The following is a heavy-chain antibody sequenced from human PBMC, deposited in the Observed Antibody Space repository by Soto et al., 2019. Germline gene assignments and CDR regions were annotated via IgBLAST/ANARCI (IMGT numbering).Heavy chain of an antibody. CDR2: ISWDGGST. D-gene: IGHD6-13*01. CDR3: AKDMGQQLARFDY. V-gene: IGHV3-43*01. CDR1: GFTFDDYT. Sequence: EVQLVESGGVVVQPGGSLRLSCAASGFTFDDYTMHWVRQAPGKGLEWVSLISWDGGSTYYADSVKGRFTISRDNSKNSLYLQINSLRTEDTALYYCAKDMGQQLARFDYWGQGTLVTVSS. J-gene: IGHJ4*02.